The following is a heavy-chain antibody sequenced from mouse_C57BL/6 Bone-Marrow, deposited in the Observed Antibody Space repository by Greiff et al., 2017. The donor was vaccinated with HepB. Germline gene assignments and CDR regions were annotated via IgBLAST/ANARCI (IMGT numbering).Heavy chain of an antibody. CDR2: IYPGDGDT. CDR3: ARCLITTVGYWYFDV. CDR1: GYAFSSYW. D-gene: IGHD1-1*01. J-gene: IGHJ1*03. V-gene: IGHV1-80*01. Sequence: VMLVESGAELVKPGASVKISCKASGYAFSSYWMNWVKQRPGKGLEWIGQIYPGDGDTNYNGKFKGKATLTADKSSSTAYMQLSSLTSEDSAVYFCARCLITTVGYWYFDVWGTGTTVTVSS.